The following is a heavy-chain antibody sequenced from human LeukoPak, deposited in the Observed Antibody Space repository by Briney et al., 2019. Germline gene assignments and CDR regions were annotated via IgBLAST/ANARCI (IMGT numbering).Heavy chain of an antibody. CDR3: ARGPPNWGYDY. Sequence: GASVKVSCTASGYTFTSYDFSWVRQATGQRPEWMGWMSPNSGDTGYAQKFQDRVTMTRNTSISTAYMELSSLRSDDTAVYYCARGPPNWGYDYWGPGTLVTVSS. V-gene: IGHV1-8*01. CDR1: GYTFTSYD. J-gene: IGHJ4*02. CDR2: MSPNSGDT. D-gene: IGHD7-27*01.